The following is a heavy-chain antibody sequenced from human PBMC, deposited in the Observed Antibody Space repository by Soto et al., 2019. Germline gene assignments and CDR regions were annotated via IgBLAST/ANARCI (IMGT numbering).Heavy chain of an antibody. V-gene: IGHV3-74*01. CDR3: AREGETAMVQDY. J-gene: IGHJ4*02. CDR1: GFTFSSYW. CDR2: INSDGSST. Sequence: EVQLVESGGGLVQPGGSLRLSCAASGFTFSSYWMHWVRQAPGKGLVWVSRINSDGSSTTYADSVKGRFTISRDNAKNTRYLQVNSLRAEDTAGYYCAREGETAMVQDYWGQGTLVTVSS. D-gene: IGHD5-18*01.